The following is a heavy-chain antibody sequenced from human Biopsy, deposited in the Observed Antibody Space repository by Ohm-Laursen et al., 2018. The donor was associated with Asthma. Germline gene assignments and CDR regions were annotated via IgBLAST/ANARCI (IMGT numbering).Heavy chain of an antibody. Sequence: ASVKVSCKASGYTFIHFAIHWVRQAPGQRLEWMGWINAGDGNTKYSQKFQGRVTITRDTSASTAYMDLRRLRSEDTAMYYCARTYYDFLTGQVHDSFALWGQGTMVTVSS. CDR3: ARTYYDFLTGQVHDSFAL. D-gene: IGHD3-9*01. CDR1: GYTFIHFA. V-gene: IGHV1-3*01. CDR2: INAGDGNT. J-gene: IGHJ3*01.